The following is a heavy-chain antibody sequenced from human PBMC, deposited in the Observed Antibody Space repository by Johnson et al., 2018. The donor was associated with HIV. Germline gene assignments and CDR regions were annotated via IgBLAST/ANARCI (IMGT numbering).Heavy chain of an antibody. Sequence: QVQLVESGGGVVQPGRSLRLSCAASGFTFSSFDMHWVRQAPGKGLEWVSAISGSGGSTYYADSVKGRFTISRDNSKNTLYLQMNSLRVEDTAVYYCAKGADYADYEGAFDIWGQGTMVTVSS. CDR1: GFTFSSFD. CDR2: ISGSGGST. J-gene: IGHJ3*02. CDR3: AKGADYADYEGAFDI. V-gene: IGHV3-NL1*01. D-gene: IGHD4-17*01.